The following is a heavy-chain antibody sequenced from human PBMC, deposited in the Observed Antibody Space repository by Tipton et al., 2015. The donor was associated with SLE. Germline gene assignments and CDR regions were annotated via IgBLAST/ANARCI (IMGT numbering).Heavy chain of an antibody. V-gene: IGHV1-2*02. CDR1: GYTFAGSN. CDR2: INCNTGRT. D-gene: IGHD1-14*01. Sequence: QVQLVQSGAEVKKPGASVKVSCKATGYTFAGSNMHWVRQAPGQGLEWMGWINCNTGRTNYAQKFQGRLTMTRDTSISTGYMELESLTSDDTAVYYCAKVTGAVDHWYSTFWGRGTLVTVSS. J-gene: IGHJ2*01. CDR3: AKVTGAVDHWYSTF.